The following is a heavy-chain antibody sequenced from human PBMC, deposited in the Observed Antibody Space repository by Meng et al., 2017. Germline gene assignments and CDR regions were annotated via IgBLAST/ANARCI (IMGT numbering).Heavy chain of an antibody. V-gene: IGHV3-53*01. CDR3: ARDYGDHLGFDY. CDR2: IYSGGRT. Sequence: LPVVWHGGGLVQPVVSVSLSCACAGYTVSGNYKSWVRQAQGKGLGWVSVIYSGGRTYYEDSVKGRFTITRDNSKTTLYLQLNSLRAEDTAVYYCARDYGDHLGFDYWGQGTLVTVSS. D-gene: IGHD4-17*01. J-gene: IGHJ4*02. CDR1: GYTVSGNY.